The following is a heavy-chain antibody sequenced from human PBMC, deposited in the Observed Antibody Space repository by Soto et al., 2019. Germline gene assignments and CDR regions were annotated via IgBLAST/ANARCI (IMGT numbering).Heavy chain of an antibody. Sequence: EESLKISCDGFGYNFATYWIAWVRQMPWKGLEYMGIIYPGDSDSRYSPSFQGQVTFSADKSISTAYLQWSSLKASDTAMYYCARHGFYGDYPSNYFDPWGQGTLVTV. J-gene: IGHJ5*02. D-gene: IGHD4-17*01. CDR3: ARHGFYGDYPSNYFDP. CDR2: IYPGDSDS. V-gene: IGHV5-51*01. CDR1: GYNFATYW.